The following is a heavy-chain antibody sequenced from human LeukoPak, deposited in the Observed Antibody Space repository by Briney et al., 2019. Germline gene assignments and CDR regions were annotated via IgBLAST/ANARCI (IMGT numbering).Heavy chain of an antibody. CDR3: AKDIAHDYGFDY. Sequence: PGGSLRLSCAASGFTFDDYAMHWVRQAPGKGLEWVSGISWNSGSIGYADSVKGRFTISRDSAKSSLYLQVNRQRAEDTALYYCAKDIAHDYGFDYWGQGTLVTVSS. V-gene: IGHV3-9*01. CDR1: GFTFDDYA. D-gene: IGHD4-17*01. J-gene: IGHJ4*02. CDR2: ISWNSGSI.